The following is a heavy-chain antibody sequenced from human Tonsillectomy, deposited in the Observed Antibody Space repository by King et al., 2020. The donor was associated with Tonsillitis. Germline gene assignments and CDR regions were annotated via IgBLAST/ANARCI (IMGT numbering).Heavy chain of an antibody. CDR3: TKSGSLYDSSGYYYYYMDV. Sequence: VQLVESGGGLVKPGGSLRLSCAASGFTFSNAWMSWVRQAPGKGLEWVGRIKSKTDGGTTDYAAPVKGRFTISRDDSKNTLYLQMNSLKTEDTAVYYCTKSGSLYDSSGYYYYYMDVWGKGTTVTVSS. CDR2: IKSKTDGGTT. V-gene: IGHV3-15*01. D-gene: IGHD3-22*01. J-gene: IGHJ6*03. CDR1: GFTFSNAW.